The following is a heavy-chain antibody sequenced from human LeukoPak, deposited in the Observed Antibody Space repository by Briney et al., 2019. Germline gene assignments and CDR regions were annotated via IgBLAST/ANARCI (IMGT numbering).Heavy chain of an antibody. J-gene: IGHJ4*02. Sequence: PGGSLRLSCAASGISFSSYSMNWVRQAPGKGLEWVSSISSSSSYIYYADSVKGRFTISRDNAKNSLYLQMNSLRAEDTAVYYCAREAAYYDSSGYYVYWGQGTLVTVSS. V-gene: IGHV3-21*01. CDR2: ISSSSSYI. CDR3: AREAAYYDSSGYYVY. CDR1: GISFSSYS. D-gene: IGHD3-22*01.